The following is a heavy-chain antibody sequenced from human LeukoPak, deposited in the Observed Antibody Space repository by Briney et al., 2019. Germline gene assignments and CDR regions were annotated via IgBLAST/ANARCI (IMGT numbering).Heavy chain of an antibody. CDR3: ARGPLPHPEFDY. V-gene: IGHV3-64*01. Sequence: GGSLRLSCAASGFTFSSYAMHWVRQAPGRGLEYVSAISSNGGSTYYANSVKGRFTISRDNSKNTLYLQMGSLRAEDMAVYYCARGPLPHPEFDYWGQGTLVTVSS. CDR1: GFTFSSYA. CDR2: ISSNGGST. J-gene: IGHJ4*02.